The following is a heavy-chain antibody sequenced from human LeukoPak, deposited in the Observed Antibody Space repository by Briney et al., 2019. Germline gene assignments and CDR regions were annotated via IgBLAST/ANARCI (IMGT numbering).Heavy chain of an antibody. CDR3: ARRMNLMVRGSYNN. Sequence: KPSETLSLTCTVSGGSISSSSYCWGWIRQPPGKGLEWIGSIYYSGSTYYNPSLKSRVTISVDTSKNQFSLKLSSVTAADTAVYYCARRMNLMVRGSYNNWGQGTLVTVSS. CDR2: IYYSGST. J-gene: IGHJ4*02. V-gene: IGHV4-39*01. CDR1: GGSISSSSYC. D-gene: IGHD3-10*01.